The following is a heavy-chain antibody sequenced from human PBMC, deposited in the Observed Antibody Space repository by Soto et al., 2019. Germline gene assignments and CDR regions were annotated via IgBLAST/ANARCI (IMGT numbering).Heavy chain of an antibody. Sequence: QITLKESGPTLVKPTQTLTLTCTFAGFSFSTSGVGMGWIRQPPGKALEWLALIYWDDDKRYSPSLKTRLTITKDTSKNQVVLTMTNVDPVDTATYYCAHSRGGGNSAWFDPWGQGTLVTVSS. V-gene: IGHV2-5*02. D-gene: IGHD2-21*02. CDR3: AHSRGGGNSAWFDP. CDR1: GFSFSTSGVG. J-gene: IGHJ5*02. CDR2: IYWDDDK.